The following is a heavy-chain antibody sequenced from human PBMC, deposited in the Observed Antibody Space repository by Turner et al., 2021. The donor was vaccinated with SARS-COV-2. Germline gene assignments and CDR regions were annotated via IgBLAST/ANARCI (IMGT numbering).Heavy chain of an antibody. D-gene: IGHD3-16*02. J-gene: IGHJ4*02. Sequence: QVQLVQSGAEVKKPGASVKVSCKAYGYTFTSYDTNWVRQATGHGLEWMGWMSPNSGNTGYAQKFQGRVTMTRNTSISTAYMELSSLRSEDTAVYYCARGMFRFGGVIVRPFDYWGQGTLVTVSS. V-gene: IGHV1-8*01. CDR2: MSPNSGNT. CDR3: ARGMFRFGGVIVRPFDY. CDR1: GYTFTSYD.